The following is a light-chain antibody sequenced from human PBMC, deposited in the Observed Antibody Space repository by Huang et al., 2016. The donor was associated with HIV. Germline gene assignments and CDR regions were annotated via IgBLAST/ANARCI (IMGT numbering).Light chain of an antibody. CDR3: QQYGSSPYT. Sequence: EIVLTQSPGTLSLSPGERATLSCRASQSVSSSYLAWYKQKPGQAPRLLIDGASSRATGIPDRFSGRGSGTDFTLTISRLEPEDFAVYYCQQYGSSPYTFGQGTKLEIK. CDR1: QSVSSSY. V-gene: IGKV3-20*01. CDR2: GAS. J-gene: IGKJ2*01.